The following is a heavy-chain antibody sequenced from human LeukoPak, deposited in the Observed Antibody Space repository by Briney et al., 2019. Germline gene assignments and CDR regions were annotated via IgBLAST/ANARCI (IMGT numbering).Heavy chain of an antibody. D-gene: IGHD5-12*01. CDR3: AKATHSGYARGPNGDY. V-gene: IGHV3-30*02. CDR2: IRYDGSNK. J-gene: IGHJ4*02. Sequence: PGGSLRLSCAASGFTFSSYGMHWVRQAPDKGLEWVACIRYDGSNKDFADSVKGRSTISRDNSKNTLYLQMNSLRTDDTAVYYCAKATHSGYARGPNGDYWGQGTLVIVSS. CDR1: GFTFSSYG.